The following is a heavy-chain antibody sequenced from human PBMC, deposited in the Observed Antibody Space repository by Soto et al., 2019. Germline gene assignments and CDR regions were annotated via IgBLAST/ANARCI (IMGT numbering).Heavy chain of an antibody. CDR2: IYYSGST. Sequence: PSETLSLTCTVSGGSISSSSYYWGWIRQPPGKGLEWIGSIYYSGSTYYNPSLKSRVTISVDTSKNQFSLKLSSVTAADTAVYYCAGPLVPAATDYYYYGMDVWGQGTTVT. V-gene: IGHV4-39*01. J-gene: IGHJ6*02. CDR1: GGSISSSSYY. CDR3: AGPLVPAATDYYYYGMDV. D-gene: IGHD2-2*01.